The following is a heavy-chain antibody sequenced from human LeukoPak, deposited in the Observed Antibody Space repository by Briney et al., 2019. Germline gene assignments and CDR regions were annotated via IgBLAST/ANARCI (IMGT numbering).Heavy chain of an antibody. CDR1: GFTFSSYA. D-gene: IGHD4-17*01. J-gene: IGHJ3*02. V-gene: IGHV3-23*01. CDR3: AKGTDYGDYADAFDI. CDR2: ISGSGGST. Sequence: PGGSLRLSCAASGFTFSSYAMSRVRQAPGKGLEWVSAISGSGGSTYYADSVKGRFTISRDNSKNTLYLQMNSLRAEDTAVYYCAKGTDYGDYADAFDIWGQGTMVTVSS.